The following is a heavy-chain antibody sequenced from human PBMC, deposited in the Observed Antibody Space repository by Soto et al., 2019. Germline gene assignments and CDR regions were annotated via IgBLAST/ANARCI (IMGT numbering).Heavy chain of an antibody. D-gene: IGHD3-16*01. V-gene: IGHV1-46*01. CDR1: AVTFTSYF. CDR2: INPNGGST. CDR3: ATPYYFNH. J-gene: IGHJ1*01. Sequence: ASVKVSCKAPAVTFTSYFMHWVRQAPGHGLEWIGVINPNGGSTKFAQTFQGRVTVSRDNARNSLYLQIDSLGVEDTAVYYCATPYYFNHWGPGTLVTVSS.